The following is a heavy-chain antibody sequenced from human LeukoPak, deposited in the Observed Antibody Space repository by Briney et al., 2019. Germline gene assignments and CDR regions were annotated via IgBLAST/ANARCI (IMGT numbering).Heavy chain of an antibody. D-gene: IGHD3-10*01. V-gene: IGHV3-53*01. J-gene: IGHJ4*02. CDR2: IYSGGST. CDR1: GFTVSSNY. CDR3: HLGSMVRGVIITSNYFDY. Sequence: GGSLRLPCAASGFTVSSNYMSWVRQAPGKGLEWVSVIYSGGSTYYADSAKGRFTISRDNSKNTLYLQMNSLRAEDTAVYYCHLGSMVRGVIITSNYFDYWGQGTLVTVSS.